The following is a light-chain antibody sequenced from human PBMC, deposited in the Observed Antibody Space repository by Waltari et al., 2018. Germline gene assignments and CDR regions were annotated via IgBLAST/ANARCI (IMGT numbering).Light chain of an antibody. CDR1: ALPKQF. V-gene: IGLV3-25*03. Sequence: SYELTQPPSVSVSPGQTARITCSGDALPKQFAFWYQVKPGQAPLLVIYKDRERPSGISERLSGSGSGTVVTLTISGVQAEDEADYYCQSADSSGRHMTFGGGTKLTVL. CDR3: QSADSSGRHMT. CDR2: KDR. J-gene: IGLJ2*01.